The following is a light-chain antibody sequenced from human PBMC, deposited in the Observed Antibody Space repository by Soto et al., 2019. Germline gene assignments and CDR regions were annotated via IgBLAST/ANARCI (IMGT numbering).Light chain of an antibody. CDR2: GTN. Sequence: QSVLTQPPSASGTPGQRVTISCSGSSSNIGINTVNWYQQLPGTAPKLLIYGTNQRPSGVPDRFSGSKSGTSGSLAISGLQSEDEADYYCSSYTSSSTLVFGTGTKVTVL. CDR3: SSYTSSSTLV. J-gene: IGLJ1*01. V-gene: IGLV1-44*01. CDR1: SSNIGINT.